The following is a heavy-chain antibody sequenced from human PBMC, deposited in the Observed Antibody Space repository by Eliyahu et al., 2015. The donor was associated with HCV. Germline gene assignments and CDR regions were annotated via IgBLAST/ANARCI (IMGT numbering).Heavy chain of an antibody. Sequence: QVQLQESGPGLVKPSQTLSLTCTVSGGSISSSAYYWSWIRQHPGKGLEWIGYIHYNGITYYNPSLKSRLSISVDTSRNQFSLRLSSVTAADTAVYYCARGGGYDFDYWGQGTLVTVSS. CDR1: GGSISSSAYY. CDR2: IHYNGIT. D-gene: IGHD5-12*01. CDR3: ARGGGYDFDY. J-gene: IGHJ4*02. V-gene: IGHV4-31*03.